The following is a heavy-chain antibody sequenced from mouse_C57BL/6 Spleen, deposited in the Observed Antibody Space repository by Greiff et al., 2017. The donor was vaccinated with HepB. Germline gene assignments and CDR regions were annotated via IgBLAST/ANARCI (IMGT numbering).Heavy chain of an antibody. CDR2: ISDGGSYT. Sequence: EVMLVESGGGLVKPGGSLKLSCAASGFTFSSYAMSWVRQTPEKRLEWVATISDGGSYTYYPDNVKGRFPISRDNANNNLYLQMSHLKSEDTAMYYCARGTYDYDGFDYWGQGTTLTVSS. D-gene: IGHD2-4*01. CDR1: GFTFSSYA. J-gene: IGHJ2*01. CDR3: ARGTYDYDGFDY. V-gene: IGHV5-4*03.